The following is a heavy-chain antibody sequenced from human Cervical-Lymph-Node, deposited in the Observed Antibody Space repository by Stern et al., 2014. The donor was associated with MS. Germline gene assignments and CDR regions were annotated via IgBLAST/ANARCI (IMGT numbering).Heavy chain of an antibody. V-gene: IGHV1-18*01. CDR2: ISAYNGNK. Sequence: QVQLVQSGAEVKKPGASVKVSCKASGYTFTSFGISWVRQAPGHGLEWMGWISAYNGNKNYAQKLQGRVTMTTDTSTSTAYMELRSVRSDDTAVYFCARDRWEERMGGFDPWGQGTLVTVSS. CDR1: GYTFTSFG. D-gene: IGHD1-26*01. J-gene: IGHJ5*02. CDR3: ARDRWEERMGGFDP.